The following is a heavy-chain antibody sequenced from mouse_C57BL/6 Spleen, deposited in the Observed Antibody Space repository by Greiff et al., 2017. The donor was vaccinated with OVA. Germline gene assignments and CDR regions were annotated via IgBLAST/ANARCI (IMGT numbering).Heavy chain of an antibody. J-gene: IGHJ3*01. CDR3: TRAYSNYEGFAY. D-gene: IGHD2-5*01. Sequence: DVKVEESGAGLVKPGGSLKLSCAASGFTFSSYAMSWVRQTPEKRLEWVAYISSGGDYIYYADTVKGRFTISRDNARNTLYLQMSSLKSEDTAMYYCTRAYSNYEGFAYWGQGTLVTVSA. CDR2: ISSGGDYI. V-gene: IGHV5-9-1*02. CDR1: GFTFSSYA.